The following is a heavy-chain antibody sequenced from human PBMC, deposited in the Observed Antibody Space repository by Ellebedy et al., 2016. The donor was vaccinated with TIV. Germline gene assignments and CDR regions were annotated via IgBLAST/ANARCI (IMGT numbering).Heavy chain of an antibody. D-gene: IGHD3-22*01. J-gene: IGHJ4*02. V-gene: IGHV1-46*01. CDR2: INPTSGSS. CDR3: ARGDNYYYDSSGYYYTY. Sequence: ASVKVSCKASGYTFTSYFLYWVRQAPGQGLEWMGIINPTSGSSNYAQKFQGRVTVTRDTSTSTVYMELSSLRSEDTAVYYCARGDNYYYDSSGYYYTYWGQGTLVTVSS. CDR1: GYTFTSYF.